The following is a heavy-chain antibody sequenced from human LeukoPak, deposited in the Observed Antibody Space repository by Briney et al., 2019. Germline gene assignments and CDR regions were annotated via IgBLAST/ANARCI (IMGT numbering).Heavy chain of an antibody. D-gene: IGHD6-19*01. CDR3: ARGGYSSGWRRDNYYYYYGMDV. J-gene: IGHJ6*02. Sequence: PSETLSLTCTVSGGSISSYYWSWIRQPAGKGLEWIGRIYTSGSTNYNPSLKSRVTMSVDTSKNQFSLKLSSVTAADTAVYYCARGGYSSGWRRDNYYYYYGMDVWGQGTTVTVSS. V-gene: IGHV4-4*07. CDR1: GGSISSYY. CDR2: IYTSGST.